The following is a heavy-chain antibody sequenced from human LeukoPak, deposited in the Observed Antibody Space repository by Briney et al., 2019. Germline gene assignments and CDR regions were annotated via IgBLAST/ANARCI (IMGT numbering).Heavy chain of an antibody. CDR2: IYSSGTT. CDR3: ARVRNYPDAFDI. CDR1: GDSISTYY. J-gene: IGHJ3*02. D-gene: IGHD3-16*02. Sequence: SETLSLTCAVSGDSISTYYWSWIRPPPGKGLEWIGYIYSSGTTNNNPSLRSRVTISLDTSNNQFSLRLSSVTAADTALHYCARVRNYPDAFDIWSHGTMVTVSS. V-gene: IGHV4-59*01.